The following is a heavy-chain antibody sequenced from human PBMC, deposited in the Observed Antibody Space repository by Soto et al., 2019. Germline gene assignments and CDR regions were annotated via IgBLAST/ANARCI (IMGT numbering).Heavy chain of an antibody. CDR3: ARDGYCSGGRCPDKAGDFDY. V-gene: IGHV1-69*13. Sequence: SVKVSCKASGGTFSSYAISWVRQAPGQGLEWMGGIIPTFGTANYAQKFQGRVTITADESTSTAYMELGSLRSEDTAVYYCARDGYCSGGRCPDKAGDFDYWGQGTLVTVSS. CDR1: GGTFSSYA. J-gene: IGHJ4*02. D-gene: IGHD2-15*01. CDR2: IIPTFGTA.